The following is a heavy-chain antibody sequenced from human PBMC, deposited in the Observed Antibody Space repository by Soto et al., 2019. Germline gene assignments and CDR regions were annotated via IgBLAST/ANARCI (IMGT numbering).Heavy chain of an antibody. CDR1: GYSFTSYW. J-gene: IGHJ6*02. D-gene: IGHD2-21*01. CDR2: IYPGDSDT. V-gene: IGHV5-51*01. CDR3: ARRAVIAPPTYYGMDV. Sequence: PGESLKISCKGSGYSFTSYWIGWVRQMPGKGLEWMGIIYPGDSDTRYSPSFQGQVTMPADKSISTAYLQWSSLKASDSAMYYCARRAVIAPPTYYGMDVWGQGTTVTVSS.